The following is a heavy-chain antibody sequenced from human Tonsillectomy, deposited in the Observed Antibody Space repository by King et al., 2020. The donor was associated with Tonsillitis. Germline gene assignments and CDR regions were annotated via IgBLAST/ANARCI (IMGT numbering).Heavy chain of an antibody. CDR3: VTSADDYFDN. J-gene: IGHJ4*02. Sequence: VQLVESGGKSTKPGGSLSLACAASGFPFSYTWMSWVRQAPGSGPEWVARIKSQHAGGAIDYAAPVKGRFTISRDDSKNMLYLQMNSLKSDDSAVYYCVTSADDYFDNWGQGTLVTVSS. CDR1: GFPFSYTW. CDR2: IKSQHAGGAI. V-gene: IGHV3-15*01.